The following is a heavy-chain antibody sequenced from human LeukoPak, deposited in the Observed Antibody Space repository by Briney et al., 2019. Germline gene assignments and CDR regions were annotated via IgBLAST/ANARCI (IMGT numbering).Heavy chain of an antibody. J-gene: IGHJ4*02. CDR1: GFTVSSNY. CDR3: ARSNILTGYYRSIAGFDY. D-gene: IGHD3-9*01. Sequence: GGSLRLSCAASGFTVSSNYMSWVRQAPGKGLEWVSVIYSGGSTYYADSVKGRFTISRDNSKNTLYLQMNSLRAEDTAVYYCARSNILTGYYRSIAGFDYWGQGTLVTVSS. CDR2: IYSGGST. V-gene: IGHV3-66*01.